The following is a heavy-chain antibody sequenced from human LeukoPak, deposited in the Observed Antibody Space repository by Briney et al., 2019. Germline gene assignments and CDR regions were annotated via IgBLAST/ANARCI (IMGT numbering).Heavy chain of an antibody. CDR3: AGSYYYGSGSYGFDY. D-gene: IGHD3-10*01. CDR1: GFTFSDYY. J-gene: IGHJ4*02. Sequence: GGSLRLSCAASGFTFSDYYMSWIRQAPGKGLEWVSYISSSGSTIYYADSVKGRFTISRDNAKNSLYLQMNSLRAEDTAVYYCAGSYYYGSGSYGFDYWGQGTLVTVSS. CDR2: ISSSGSTI. V-gene: IGHV3-11*04.